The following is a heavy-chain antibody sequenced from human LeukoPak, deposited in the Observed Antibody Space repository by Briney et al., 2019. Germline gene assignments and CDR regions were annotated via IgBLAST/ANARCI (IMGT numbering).Heavy chain of an antibody. CDR1: VYSFTSYG. V-gene: IGHV1-18*01. CDR3: AILKRVRHYYYGMDV. J-gene: IGHJ6*02. Sequence: ASVTVSCKASVYSFTSYGMNWVRQAPGQGLEWMGWISAYNGNTNYAQKLQGRVTMNTERYTSTAYMELRSLRSDDTAMYYCAILKRVRHYYYGMDVWGQGPTVPVSS. CDR2: ISAYNGNT.